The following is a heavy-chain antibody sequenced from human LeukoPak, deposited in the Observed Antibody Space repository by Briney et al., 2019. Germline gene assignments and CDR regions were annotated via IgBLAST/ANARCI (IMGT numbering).Heavy chain of an antibody. J-gene: IGHJ6*04. CDR2: ISRSNSYI. CDR3: AELGITMIGGV. Sequence: GGSLRLSCAASGFSNYSMNWVRQAPGKGLEWVSSISRSNSYIYYADSVKGRFTISRDNAKNSLYLQMNSLRAEDTAVYYCAELGITMIGGVWGKGTTVTISS. CDR1: GFSNYS. D-gene: IGHD3-10*02. V-gene: IGHV3-21*01.